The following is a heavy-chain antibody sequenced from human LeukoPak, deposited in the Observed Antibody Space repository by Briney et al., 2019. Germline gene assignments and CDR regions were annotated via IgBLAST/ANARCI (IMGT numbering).Heavy chain of an antibody. J-gene: IGHJ4*02. V-gene: IGHV4-4*07. CDR3: VRGFHVSVNNWFDY. Sequence: SETLSLTCSVSGDSVRYSYWSWIRQPAGKGLEFIGRLSEKESPNYNPSLKSRVIMSLDTSKNQLSLRLTSVTAADTAVYYCVRGFHVSVNNWFDYWGQGALVTVSS. CDR1: GDSVRYSY. CDR2: LSEKESP. D-gene: IGHD3-10*01.